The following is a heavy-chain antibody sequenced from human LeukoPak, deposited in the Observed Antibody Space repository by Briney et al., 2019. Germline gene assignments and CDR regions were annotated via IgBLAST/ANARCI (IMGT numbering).Heavy chain of an antibody. CDR1: GFTFSSYS. Sequence: GGSLTLSCAPSGFTFSSYSMNWVRQPPGKGLEWVSSISSSSSYINYADSVKGRFTISRDNAKNSLYLQMNSLRAEDTAVYYCARGIAVAGGTDYWGQGTLVTVSS. CDR3: ARGIAVAGGTDY. J-gene: IGHJ4*02. V-gene: IGHV3-21*01. CDR2: ISSSSSYI. D-gene: IGHD6-19*01.